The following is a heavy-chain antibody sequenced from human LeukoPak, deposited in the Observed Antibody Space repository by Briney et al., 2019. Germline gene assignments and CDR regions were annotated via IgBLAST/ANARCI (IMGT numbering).Heavy chain of an antibody. CDR2: INTNTGNP. CDR1: GYTFTSYA. CDR3: TQRYNYDSSGYYYVRDAFDI. V-gene: IGHV7-4-1*02. Sequence: ASVKVSCKASGYTFTSYAMNWVRQAPGQGLEWMGWINTNTGNPSYAQGFTGRFVFSLDTSVSTAYLQISSLKAEDTAVYYCTQRYNYDSSGYYYVRDAFDIWGQGTMVTVSS. J-gene: IGHJ3*02. D-gene: IGHD3-22*01.